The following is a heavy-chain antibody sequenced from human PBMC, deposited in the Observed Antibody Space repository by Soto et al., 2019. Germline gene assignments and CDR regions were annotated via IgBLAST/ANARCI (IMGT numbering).Heavy chain of an antibody. V-gene: IGHV4-31*03. CDR1: GGSISSGGYY. J-gene: IGHJ3*02. CDR3: ARVSGDYPTRAAAFDI. D-gene: IGHD4-17*01. Sequence: SETLSLTCTVSGGSISSGGYYWSWICQHPGKGLEWIGYIYYSGSTYYNPSPKSRVTISVDTSKNQFSLKLSSVTAADTAVYYCARVSGDYPTRAAAFDIWGQGTMVTVSS. CDR2: IYYSGST.